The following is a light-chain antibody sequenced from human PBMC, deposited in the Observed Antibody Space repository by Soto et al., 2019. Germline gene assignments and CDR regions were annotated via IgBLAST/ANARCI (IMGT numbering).Light chain of an antibody. V-gene: IGKV3-15*01. Sequence: EIVMTQSPATLSVSPGERVTLSCRASQSVSSNLAWYQQKPGQAPRLLIFAASTRATGIPARFSGGGSGTESTLTISSLRSEDFAVYYCQQYNDWPLPYTFGQGTKLEIK. CDR1: QSVSSN. CDR2: AAS. J-gene: IGKJ2*01. CDR3: QQYNDWPLPYT.